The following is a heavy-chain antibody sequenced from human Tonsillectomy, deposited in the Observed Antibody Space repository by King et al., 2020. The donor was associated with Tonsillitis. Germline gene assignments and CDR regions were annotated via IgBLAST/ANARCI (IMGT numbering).Heavy chain of an antibody. D-gene: IGHD3-10*01. CDR2: IRTKAYGGTT. J-gene: IGHJ6*02. CDR1: GFTFGDYA. CDR3: SRDPVRFGELDYHYYYVMDV. V-gene: IGHV3-49*05. Sequence: VQLVESGGGLVKPGRSLRLSGTASGFTFGDYAINWFRQAPGKGLEWVSFIRTKAYGGTTQYAASVKGRFTISRDDSKSIAYLQMNSLKTEDTAVYYCSRDPVRFGELDYHYYYVMDVWDQGTTVTVSS.